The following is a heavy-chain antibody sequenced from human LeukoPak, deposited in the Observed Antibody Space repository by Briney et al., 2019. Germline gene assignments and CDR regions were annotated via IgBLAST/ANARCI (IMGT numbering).Heavy chain of an antibody. D-gene: IGHD1-26*01. CDR3: ARYSGSYSFQH. Sequence: GTSLRLSCAASGFTFRTYAMHWVRQAPGKGLEWVSYISSSSSTIYYADSAKGRFTISRDNAKNSLYLQMNSLRAEDTAVYYCARYSGSYSFQHWGQGTLVTVSS. J-gene: IGHJ1*01. V-gene: IGHV3-48*04. CDR1: GFTFRTYA. CDR2: ISSSSSTI.